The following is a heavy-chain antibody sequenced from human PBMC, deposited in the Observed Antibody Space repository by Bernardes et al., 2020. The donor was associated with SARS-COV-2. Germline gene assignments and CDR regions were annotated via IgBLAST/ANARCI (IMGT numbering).Heavy chain of an antibody. V-gene: IGHV3-21*01. CDR3: ARFGGYYHGSAFDI. CDR1: GFTFSSNS. J-gene: IGHJ3*02. Sequence: GGSLRLSCVASGFTFSSNSMHWVRQAPGQGLEWVSSISFSSSHIYYADSLKGRFTISRDNAKNSLYLQLNSLTAEDNAVYYCARFGGYYHGSAFDIWGQGTMVAVSS. D-gene: IGHD5-18*01. CDR2: ISFSSSHI.